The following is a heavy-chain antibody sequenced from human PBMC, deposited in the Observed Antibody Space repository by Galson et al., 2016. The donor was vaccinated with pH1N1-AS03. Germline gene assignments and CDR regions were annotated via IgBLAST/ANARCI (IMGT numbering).Heavy chain of an antibody. J-gene: IGHJ4*02. Sequence: SLRLSCAASGFTFSSYAMSWVRQAPGKGLEWVSAISGSGGSTYYADSVKGRFTISRDNYKNTLHLQMNSLRAEDTAVYYCAKSKDTAATAGDYWGQGTLVTVSS. V-gene: IGHV3-23*01. CDR2: ISGSGGST. CDR1: GFTFSSYA. D-gene: IGHD6-25*01. CDR3: AKSKDTAATAGDY.